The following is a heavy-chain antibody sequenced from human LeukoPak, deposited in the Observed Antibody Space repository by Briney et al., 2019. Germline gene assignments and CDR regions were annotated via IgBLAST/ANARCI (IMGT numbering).Heavy chain of an antibody. CDR3: TTAGERPIRYFDY. CDR2: MNPNSGNT. J-gene: IGHJ4*02. V-gene: IGHV1-8*01. Sequence: ASVTVSCKASGYSFSSYDINWVRQATGQGLEWMGWMNPNSGNTGYAQKFQGRVTMTRNTSINTAYKELSGQISEDTAVYFCTTAGERPIRYFDYWGQGTLVTVSS. CDR1: GYSFSSYD. D-gene: IGHD3-9*01.